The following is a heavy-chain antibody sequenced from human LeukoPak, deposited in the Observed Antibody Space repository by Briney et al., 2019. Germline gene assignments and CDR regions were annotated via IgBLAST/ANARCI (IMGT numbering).Heavy chain of an antibody. Sequence: GGSLRLSCAGSRFTFSSDSMNWVREAPGKGLEWVSSMGSSGTNGYYADSVKGRFIISRDNAKNSLFLQMISLSAEDSALYCCVRELGAPAAGAFDIWGQGTLVTVSS. V-gene: IGHV3-21*01. J-gene: IGHJ3*02. CDR3: VRELGAPAAGAFDI. CDR1: RFTFSSDS. D-gene: IGHD3-3*02. CDR2: MGSSGTNG.